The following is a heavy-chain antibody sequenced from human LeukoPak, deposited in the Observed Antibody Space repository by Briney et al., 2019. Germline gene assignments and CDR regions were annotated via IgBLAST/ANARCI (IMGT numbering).Heavy chain of an antibody. CDR2: IYYSGST. Sequence: SETLSLTCAVSGGSISSGGYSWSWIRQPPGKGLEWIGYIYYSGSTKYNPSLKSQVTMSVDTSKNQFSLKLSSVTAADTAVYYCARHQGTYYYFDYWGQGTLVTVSS. CDR1: GGSISSGGYS. D-gene: IGHD1-26*01. J-gene: IGHJ4*02. CDR3: ARHQGTYYYFDY. V-gene: IGHV4-61*08.